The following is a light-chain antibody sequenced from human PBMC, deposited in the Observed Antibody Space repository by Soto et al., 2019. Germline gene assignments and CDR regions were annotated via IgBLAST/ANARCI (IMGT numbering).Light chain of an antibody. CDR2: DAS. J-gene: IGKJ1*01. Sequence: DIQMTQSACTLAASGGDRVTITCRASQSISSWLAWYQQKPGKAPKLLIYDASSLESGVPSRFSGSGSGTEFTLTIRSLQPDDFATYYCQQYNSYARTFGQGTKVDI. CDR3: QQYNSYART. V-gene: IGKV1-5*01. CDR1: QSISSW.